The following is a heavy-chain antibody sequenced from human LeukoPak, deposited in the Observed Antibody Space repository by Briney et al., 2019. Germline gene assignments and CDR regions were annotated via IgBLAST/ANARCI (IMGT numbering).Heavy chain of an antibody. J-gene: IGHJ5*02. Sequence: PSETLSLTCTVSGDSVSTGDYYWSWIRQPPGTGLECIGYMYYSGSSYYNPSFKSRVTISVDRSKNQFSLILNSMTAADTAVYYCARQFCSGGSCYSGLFDPWGQGTLVTVSS. CDR3: ARQFCSGGSCYSGLFDP. CDR1: GDSVSTGDYY. V-gene: IGHV4-30-4*08. D-gene: IGHD2-15*01. CDR2: MYYSGSS.